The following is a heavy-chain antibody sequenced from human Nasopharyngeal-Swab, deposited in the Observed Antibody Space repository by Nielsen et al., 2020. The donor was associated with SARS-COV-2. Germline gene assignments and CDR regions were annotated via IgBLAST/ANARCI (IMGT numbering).Heavy chain of an antibody. Sequence: GESLKLSCAASGFTFSSYAMTWVRQTPGKGLGWVSSISGSGINTFYADSVKGRFTISRDNSKNTLYLQMNSLRVEDTAVYHCAKADSDYTPFDYWGQGTLVTVSS. V-gene: IGHV3-23*01. J-gene: IGHJ4*02. CDR2: ISGSGINT. D-gene: IGHD5-12*01. CDR1: GFTFSSYA. CDR3: AKADSDYTPFDY.